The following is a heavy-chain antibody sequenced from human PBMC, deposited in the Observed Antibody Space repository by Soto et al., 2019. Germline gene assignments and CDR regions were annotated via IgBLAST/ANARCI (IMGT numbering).Heavy chain of an antibody. CDR2: ITTSGSYI. J-gene: IGHJ5*02. CDR1: GFTFSSYD. D-gene: IGHD1-1*01. V-gene: IGHV3-21*01. Sequence: EVQLVESGGGLVKPGGSLRLSCAASGFTFSSYDMNWVRQAPGKGLEYVSSITTSGSYIYYGDSVRGRFTISRDNAKNSLFQQMDSVRAEDTAVYYGVRAGTAPMLRHNWCDPCGQGTLVTVSS. CDR3: VRAGTAPMLRHNWCDP.